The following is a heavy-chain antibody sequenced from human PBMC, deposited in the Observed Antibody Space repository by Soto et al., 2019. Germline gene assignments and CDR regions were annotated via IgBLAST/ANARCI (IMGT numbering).Heavy chain of an antibody. Sequence: SETLSLTCTVSGGSISSGDYYWSWIRQPPGKGLEWIGYIYYSGSTYYNPSLKSRVTISVDTSKNQFSLKLSSVTAADTAVYYCARGPNLGYCNYWGQGTLAHVSS. D-gene: IGHD2-15*01. V-gene: IGHV4-30-4*01. CDR2: IYYSGST. CDR1: GGSISSGDYY. J-gene: IGHJ4*02. CDR3: ARGPNLGYCNY.